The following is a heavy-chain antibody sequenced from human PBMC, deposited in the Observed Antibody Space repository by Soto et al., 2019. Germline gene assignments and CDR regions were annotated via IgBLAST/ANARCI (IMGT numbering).Heavy chain of an antibody. J-gene: IGHJ5*02. CDR2: IGFAGDT. CDR1: GFIFSNFD. Sequence: GGSLRLSCGASGFIFSNFDMHWVRQTTEKGLEWVSGIGFAGDTNYSGSVKGRFTISRENAKNSLFLQMNSLRVGNTAVYYCVRGLPGGFDPWGQGTLVTVSS. V-gene: IGHV3-13*01. CDR3: VRGLPGGFDP. D-gene: IGHD3-10*01.